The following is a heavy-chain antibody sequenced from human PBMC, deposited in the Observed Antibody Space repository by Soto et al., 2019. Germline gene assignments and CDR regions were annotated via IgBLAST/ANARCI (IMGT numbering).Heavy chain of an antibody. CDR1: GGSMSSYY. D-gene: IGHD2-15*01. V-gene: IGHV4-59*01. Sequence: SETLSLTCTVSGGSMSSYYWTWLRQSPGRGLEWIGYISYSGSTYYNPSLKSRVTISADTSKNQFSLRMNSMIAADTAVYYCARADPDASVGYWGQGTLVTVSS. CDR2: ISYSGST. J-gene: IGHJ4*02. CDR3: ARADPDASVGY.